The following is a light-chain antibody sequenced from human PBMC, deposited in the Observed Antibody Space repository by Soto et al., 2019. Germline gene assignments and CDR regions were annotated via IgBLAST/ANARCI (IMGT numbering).Light chain of an antibody. Sequence: QSALTQPASVSGSPGQSITISCTGTSSDVGSYNLVSWYQQHPGKAPKLMIYEDSKGASGVSNRFSGSTSGITASLTISVLQAEDEADYYCCSYAGSSNWVFGGGTKLTFL. CDR2: EDS. J-gene: IGLJ3*02. CDR1: SSDVGSYNL. V-gene: IGLV2-23*01. CDR3: CSYAGSSNWV.